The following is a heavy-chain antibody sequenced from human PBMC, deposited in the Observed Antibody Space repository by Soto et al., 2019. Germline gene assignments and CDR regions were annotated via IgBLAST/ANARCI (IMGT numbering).Heavy chain of an antibody. D-gene: IGHD3-3*01. J-gene: IGHJ4*02. CDR2: IYYRWST. Sequence: QLQLQESGPGLVKPSETLSLTCTVSGGSISSSNSYWGWIRQPPGKGLEWIGSIYYRWSTYYNPSLESGVTTAVTTRNNQRALKQGSMTATDTAVYYCAKTCFCTGHRVADYWGQGTLVTVSS. V-gene: IGHV4-39*01. CDR1: GGSISSSNSY. CDR3: AKTCFCTGHRVADY.